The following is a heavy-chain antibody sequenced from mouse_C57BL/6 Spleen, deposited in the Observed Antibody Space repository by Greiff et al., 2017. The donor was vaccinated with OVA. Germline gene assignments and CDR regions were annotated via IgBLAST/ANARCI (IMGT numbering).Heavy chain of an antibody. CDR3: ARERDGNYFDY. CDR2: ISSGSSTI. CDR1: GFTFSDYG. D-gene: IGHD2-1*01. V-gene: IGHV5-17*01. J-gene: IGHJ2*01. Sequence: EVKVVESGGGLVKPGGSLKLSCAASGFTFSDYGMHWVRQAPEKGLEWVAYISSGSSTIYSADTVKGRFTISRANAKNTLFLQMSSLRSEDTAMYYCARERDGNYFDYWGQGTTLTVSS.